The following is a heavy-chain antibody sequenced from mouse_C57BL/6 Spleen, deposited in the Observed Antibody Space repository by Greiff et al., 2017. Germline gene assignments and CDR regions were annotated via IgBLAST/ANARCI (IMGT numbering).Heavy chain of an antibody. J-gene: IGHJ4*01. CDR2: INPGSGGT. Sequence: QVTLKESGAALVRPGTSVKVSCKASGYAFTHYLIECLKQRPGQGLEWIGVINPGSGGTNYNEKFKGKATLTADKSSSTAYMQLSSLTSEDSAVYFCANSSNYAMDYWGQGTSVTVSS. V-gene: IGHV1-54*01. CDR1: GYAFTHYL. D-gene: IGHD3-2*02. CDR3: ANSSNYAMDY.